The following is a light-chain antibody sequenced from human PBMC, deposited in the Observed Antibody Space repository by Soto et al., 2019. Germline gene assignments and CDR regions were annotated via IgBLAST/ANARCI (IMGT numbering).Light chain of an antibody. CDR2: DAS. CDR1: QGIGSN. CDR3: QQFSFLPVS. V-gene: IGKV1-13*02. Sequence: AIPLTQSPSSLSASVGDRVTITCRASQGIGSNLAWYHQKPGKPPKLLIYDASSLKSGVPSRFSGSGFGTDFTLTISSLQPEDFATYYCQQFSFLPVSFGGGTRVEI. J-gene: IGKJ4*01.